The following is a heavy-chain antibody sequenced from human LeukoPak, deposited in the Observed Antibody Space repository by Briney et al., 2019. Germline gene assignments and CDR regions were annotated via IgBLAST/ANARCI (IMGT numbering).Heavy chain of an antibody. J-gene: IGHJ4*02. V-gene: IGHV3-74*01. D-gene: IGHD3-10*01. Sequence: GGSLRLSCAASGFTFSSHGMHWVRQAPGKGLVWVSRIKSDGSSTSYADSVKGRFTISRDNAKNTLYLQMNSLRAEDTAVYYCARGYYYGLWGQGTLVTVSS. CDR3: ARGYYYGL. CDR1: GFTFSSHG. CDR2: IKSDGSST.